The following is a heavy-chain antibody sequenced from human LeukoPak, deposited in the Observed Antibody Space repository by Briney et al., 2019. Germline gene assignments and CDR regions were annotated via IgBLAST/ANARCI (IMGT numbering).Heavy chain of an antibody. V-gene: IGHV4-59*01. CDR1: GGSISTYY. CDR3: ARTRLGSYYIPFDY. CDR2: IYDSGST. D-gene: IGHD3-10*01. J-gene: IGHJ4*02. Sequence: SETLSLTCSVSGGSISTYYWTWIRHPPGEGLEWIGYIYDSGSTRYNPSLKSRVTISVDASKNQFSLKLGSVTAADTAVYYCARTRLGSYYIPFDYWGQGTLVTVSS.